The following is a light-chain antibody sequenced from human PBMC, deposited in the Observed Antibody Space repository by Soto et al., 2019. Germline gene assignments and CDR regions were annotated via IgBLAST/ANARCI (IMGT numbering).Light chain of an antibody. V-gene: IGKV1-39*01. CDR3: QQSYSATWT. CDR2: DVS. CDR1: QTINNY. Sequence: DIQMTQSPSSLSASVGDRVIIACRASQTINNYLNWYQQKPGKAPKVLVYDVSTLQTGVPSRFSGSGSGTDFTLTISTLQPEDFATYYCQQSYSATWTFGQGTNLEIK. J-gene: IGKJ1*01.